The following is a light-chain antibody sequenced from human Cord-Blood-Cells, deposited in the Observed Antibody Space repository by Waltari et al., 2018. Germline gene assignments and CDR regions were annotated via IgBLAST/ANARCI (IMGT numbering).Light chain of an antibody. Sequence: SSELTQAPAVSVALGQTVRLTCQGDSLRSDYASWYQQKPGQAPVLVIYGKNNRPSGIPDRFSGSSSGNTASLTITGAQAEDEADYYCNSRDSSGNHWVFGGGTKLTVL. CDR1: SLRSDY. V-gene: IGLV3-19*01. CDR3: NSRDSSGNHWV. J-gene: IGLJ3*02. CDR2: GKN.